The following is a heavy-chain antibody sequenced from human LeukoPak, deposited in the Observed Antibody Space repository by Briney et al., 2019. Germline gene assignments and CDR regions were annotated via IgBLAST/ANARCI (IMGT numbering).Heavy chain of an antibody. J-gene: IGHJ5*02. CDR1: GGSISNYY. CDR2: TYISGST. D-gene: IGHD2-15*01. CDR3: ARNRDCSGGSCFSDWFDP. V-gene: IGHV4-4*07. Sequence: PSETLSLTCTVSGGSISNYYWSWIRQPAEKRLEWIGRTYISGSTNYNPSLKSRVTMSVDASKNQYSLKLSSVTAADTAVYYCARNRDCSGGSCFSDWFDPWGQGTLVTVSS.